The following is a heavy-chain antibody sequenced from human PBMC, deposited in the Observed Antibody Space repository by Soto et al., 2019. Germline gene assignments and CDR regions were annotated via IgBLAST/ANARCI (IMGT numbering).Heavy chain of an antibody. D-gene: IGHD3-22*01. V-gene: IGHV3-33*01. CDR3: ASSRFDRIGYLDY. CDR2: ICYDGSNK. Sequence: GGSLSLSCAASGFTLSSYGMHWVRQAPGKGLEWEAVICYDGSNKYYADSVKGRLTISRHNSNNTLYLQMNSLRAEDTTVYYFASSRFDRIGYLDYWGQGTLVTVSS. J-gene: IGHJ4*02. CDR1: GFTLSSYG.